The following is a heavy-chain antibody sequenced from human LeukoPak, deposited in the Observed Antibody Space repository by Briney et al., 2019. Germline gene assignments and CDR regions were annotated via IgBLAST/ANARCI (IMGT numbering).Heavy chain of an antibody. Sequence: ASVKVSCKASGYTFTSYAIHWVRQAPGQRLEWMGWISAGNGNTKYSQNFQGRVTFISNTSATTAFMELSSLRSEDAAVYYCARGGRWTKVCYLDYWGQGTLVTVSS. D-gene: IGHD4-23*01. CDR3: ARGGRWTKVCYLDY. CDR1: GYTFTSYA. CDR2: ISAGNGNT. J-gene: IGHJ4*02. V-gene: IGHV1-3*01.